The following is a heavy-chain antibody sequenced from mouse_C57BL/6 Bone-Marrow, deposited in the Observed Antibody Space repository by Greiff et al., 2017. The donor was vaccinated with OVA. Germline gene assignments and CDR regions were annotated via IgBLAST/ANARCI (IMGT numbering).Heavy chain of an antibody. CDR3: AVEFITTVVPYWYFDV. J-gene: IGHJ1*03. V-gene: IGHV1-64*01. Sequence: QVQLKQPGAELVKPGASVKLSCKASGYTFTSYWMHWVKQRPGQGLEWIGMIHPNSGSTNYNEKFKSKATLTVDKSSSTAYMQLSSLTSEDSAVYYCAVEFITTVVPYWYFDVWGTGTTVTVSS. CDR1: GYTFTSYW. D-gene: IGHD1-1*01. CDR2: IHPNSGST.